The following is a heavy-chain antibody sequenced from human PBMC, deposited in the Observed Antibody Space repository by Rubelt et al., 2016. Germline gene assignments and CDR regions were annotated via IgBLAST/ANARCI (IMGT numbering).Heavy chain of an antibody. CDR1: GGTFSSYA. CDR2: IIPIFGTA. V-gene: IGHV1-69*06. D-gene: IGHD6-19*01. Sequence: QVQLVQSGAEVKKPGSSVKVSCKASGGTFSSYAISWVRQAPGQGLEWMGGIIPIFGTANYAQKLQGRVTMTTDTSTSTAYMELRSLRSDDTAVYYCARDKEWLATRGFQNWFDPWGQGTLVTVSS. CDR3: ARDKEWLATRGFQNWFDP. J-gene: IGHJ5*02.